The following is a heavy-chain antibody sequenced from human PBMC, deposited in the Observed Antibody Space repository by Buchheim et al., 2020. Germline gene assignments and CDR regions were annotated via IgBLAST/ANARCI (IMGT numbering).Heavy chain of an antibody. CDR2: IIPIFGTA. J-gene: IGHJ6*02. D-gene: IGHD6-6*01. V-gene: IGHV1-69*06. CDR1: GGTFGSYA. Sequence: QVQLVQSGAEVKKPGSSVKVSCKASGGTFGSYAISWVRQAPGQGLEWMGGIIPIFGTANYAQKCQGRVTITADKSMRTPYLELSSLRSEDTAVYYCARVGSSSSNYYYGMDVWGQGTT. CDR3: ARVGSSSSNYYYGMDV.